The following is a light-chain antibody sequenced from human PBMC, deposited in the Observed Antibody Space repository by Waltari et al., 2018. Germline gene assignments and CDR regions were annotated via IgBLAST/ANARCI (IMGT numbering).Light chain of an antibody. CDR3: QKYGRLPAT. J-gene: IGKJ1*01. CDR2: DAS. Sequence: EIVLTQSPGTLSLSPGQSATLFCRASQSVGRTLAWHQQKPGQAPRLLIYDASTRATGIPDRFSATGSGTDFSLTISRLEPEDFAVYYCQKYGRLPATFGRGTTVEIK. CDR1: QSVGRT. V-gene: IGKV3-20*01.